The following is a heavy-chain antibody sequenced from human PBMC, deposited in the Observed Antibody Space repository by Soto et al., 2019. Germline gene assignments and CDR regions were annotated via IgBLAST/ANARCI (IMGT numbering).Heavy chain of an antibody. D-gene: IGHD5-12*01. Sequence: QVQLKESGPGLVKPSQTLSLTCTVSGGSVSSVGYYWSWIRQRSGKGLEWIGYIYHTGSTQYNPSLNIGLTISLDTSANHFSLQLSSVTAADTALYFCARGGYNYRGQLDSWGQGILVTVSS. CDR3: ARGGYNYRGQLDS. CDR2: IYHTGST. V-gene: IGHV4-31*03. CDR1: GGSVSSVGYY. J-gene: IGHJ4*02.